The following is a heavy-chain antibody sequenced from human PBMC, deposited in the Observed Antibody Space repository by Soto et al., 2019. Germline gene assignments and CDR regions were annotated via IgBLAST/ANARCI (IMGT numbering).Heavy chain of an antibody. J-gene: IGHJ4*02. CDR1: GFTFNNYG. D-gene: IGHD6-19*01. CDR3: VMPTSYSSGWHGVFDY. V-gene: IGHV3-30*03. Sequence: QVQLVESGGGVVQPGRSLRLSCAASGFTFNNYGMHWVRQAPGKGLEWVAVISYEGSNKYYADSVKGRFTISRDNSKNTLYLQMDSLRGEDTAVYYCVMPTSYSSGWHGVFDYWGQGTLVTVSS. CDR2: ISYEGSNK.